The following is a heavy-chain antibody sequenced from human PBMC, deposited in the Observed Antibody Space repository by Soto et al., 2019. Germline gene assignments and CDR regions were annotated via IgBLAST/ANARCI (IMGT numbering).Heavy chain of an antibody. CDR3: ARGRGDGYNQHWYFAL. Sequence: QVHLQQWGAGLLKPSETLSLTCAVYGGSFSGYYWSWIRQPPGEGLEWIGEINHSGSTNYNPSLKSRLSISVGTSNNQFSLKLSSVTAADTAVYYCARGRGDGYNQHWYFALWGRGTLVTVSS. V-gene: IGHV4-34*01. CDR1: GGSFSGYY. D-gene: IGHD3-10*01. J-gene: IGHJ2*01. CDR2: INHSGST.